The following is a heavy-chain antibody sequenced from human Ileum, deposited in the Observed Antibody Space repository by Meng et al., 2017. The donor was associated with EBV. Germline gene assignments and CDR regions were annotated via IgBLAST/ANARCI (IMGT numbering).Heavy chain of an antibody. Sequence: PLQERGPSPVHPSATLSPPCTVSCVSIDRSRDNWGWIRQSPGKGLEWMGNIYYSGTTYYNPSLKSRVTISVDTSKNQFSLKLSSVTAADTAVYYCARGYSSGWYYFDSWGQGTLVTVSS. D-gene: IGHD6-19*01. CDR3: ARGYSSGWYYFDS. V-gene: IGHV4-39*01. J-gene: IGHJ4*02. CDR2: IYYSGTT. CDR1: CVSIDRSRDN.